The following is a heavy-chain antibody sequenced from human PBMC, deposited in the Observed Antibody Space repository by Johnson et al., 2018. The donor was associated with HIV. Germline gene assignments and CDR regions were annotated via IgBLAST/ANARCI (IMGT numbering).Heavy chain of an antibody. V-gene: IGHV3-30*02. CDR3: AKPWVSSILCSFDI. D-gene: IGHD2-21*01. Sequence: QVQLVESGGGVVQPGGSLRLSCAASGFTFSSYGMHWVRQAPGKGLEWVAFIRYDGSNKYYADSVKGRFTISRDNSKNTLYLQINSLRAEDTALYYCAKPWVSSILCSFDIWGQGTMVPVSS. CDR2: IRYDGSNK. CDR1: GFTFSSYG. J-gene: IGHJ3*02.